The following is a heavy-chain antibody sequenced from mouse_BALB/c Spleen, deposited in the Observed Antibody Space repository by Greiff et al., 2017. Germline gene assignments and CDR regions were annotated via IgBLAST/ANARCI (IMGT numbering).Heavy chain of an antibody. CDR1: GFSLTSYG. D-gene: IGHD2-14*01. CDR3: ARNSLYRLYAMDY. CDR2: IWAGGST. J-gene: IGHJ4*01. Sequence: VKLEESGPGLVAPSQSLSITCTVSGFSLTSYGVHWVRQPPGKGLEWLGVIWAGGSTNYNSALMSRLSISKDNSKSQVFLKMNSLQTDDTAMYYCARNSLYRLYAMDYWGQGTSVTVSS. V-gene: IGHV2-9*02.